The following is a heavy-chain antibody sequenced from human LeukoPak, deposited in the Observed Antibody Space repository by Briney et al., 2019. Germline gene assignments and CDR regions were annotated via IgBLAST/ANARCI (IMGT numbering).Heavy chain of an antibody. CDR3: TRTMVRGVVPNYYYYGMDV. CDR1: GFTFGDYA. D-gene: IGHD3-10*01. V-gene: IGHV3-49*04. J-gene: IGHJ6*04. Sequence: PGRSLRLSCTASGFTFGDYAMSWVRQAPGKGLEWVGFIRSKAYGGTTEYAASVKGRFTISRDDSKSIAYLQMNSLNTEDTAVYYCTRTMVRGVVPNYYYYGMDVWGKGTTVTVSS. CDR2: IRSKAYGGTT.